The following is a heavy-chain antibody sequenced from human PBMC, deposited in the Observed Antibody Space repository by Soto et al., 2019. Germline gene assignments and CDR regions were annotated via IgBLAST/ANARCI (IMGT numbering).Heavy chain of an antibody. V-gene: IGHV1-2*02. J-gene: IGHJ4*02. CDR3: ARGTSTVTPDY. CDR2: INPNSGGT. CDR1: GYTFSDYY. D-gene: IGHD4-17*01. Sequence: ASVKVSCKASGYTFSDYYMHWLRQAPGQGLEWMGWINPNSGGTNYAQKFQGRVTMTRDTSISTAYMDLTRLTSDDTVVYYCARGTSTVTPDYWGQGTLVTVSS.